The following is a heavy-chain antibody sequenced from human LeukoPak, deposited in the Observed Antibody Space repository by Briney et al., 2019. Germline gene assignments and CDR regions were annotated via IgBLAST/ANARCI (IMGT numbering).Heavy chain of an antibody. V-gene: IGHV3-15*01. CDR1: GFTFTNAW. D-gene: IGHD3-22*01. Sequence: PGGSLRLSCAASGFTFTNAWMTCVRQAPGKGLEWIGRIKSKTDGGTTDYAAPMKGRFTISRDDSKNMLYLDMNSLKTEDTAMYYCTTARRYYDSSGFYPFDCWGQGTLVTVSS. CDR3: TTARRYYDSSGFYPFDC. J-gene: IGHJ4*02. CDR2: IKSKTDGGTT.